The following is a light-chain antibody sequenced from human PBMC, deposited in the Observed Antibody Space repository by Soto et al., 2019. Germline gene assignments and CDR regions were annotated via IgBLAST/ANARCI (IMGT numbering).Light chain of an antibody. CDR3: TSYASGSSTV. CDR2: EIG. Sequence: QSALTQPASVSGSPGQSITISCTGTSSDVGGYKYVSWYQQYPGKAPKLLIYEIGNRPSGVSNRFSGSKSGNTASLTISGLQAEDEADYYCTSYASGSSTVFGGGTKLTVL. V-gene: IGLV2-14*01. CDR1: SSDVGGYKY. J-gene: IGLJ3*02.